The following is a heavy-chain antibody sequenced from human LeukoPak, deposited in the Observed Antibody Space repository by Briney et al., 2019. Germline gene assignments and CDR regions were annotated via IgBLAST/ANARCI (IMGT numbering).Heavy chain of an antibody. CDR2: ISFVGRNQ. J-gene: IGHJ4*02. D-gene: IGHD1-26*01. Sequence: GGSLRLSCSASGFTFSSYGMHWVRQAPRKGLHWVAVISFVGRNQYYADSLRGRFTISRDDSKDTLYLQVNSLRAEDTAVYYCAKDSRTQVWAGPAGWGQGTLVTVSS. V-gene: IGHV3-30*18. CDR3: AKDSRTQVWAGPAG. CDR1: GFTFSSYG.